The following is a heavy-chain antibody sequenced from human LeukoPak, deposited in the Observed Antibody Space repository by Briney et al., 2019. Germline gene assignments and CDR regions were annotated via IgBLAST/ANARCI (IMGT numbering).Heavy chain of an antibody. CDR1: RGTFSSYA. Sequence: SVKVSCKASRGTFSSYAISWVRQAPGQGLEWVGRIIPILGIANYAQKFQGRVTITADKSTSTAYMELSSLRSEDTAVYYCARELGGFRSYGMDVWGQGTTVTVSS. J-gene: IGHJ6*02. D-gene: IGHD2-15*01. CDR2: IIPILGIA. V-gene: IGHV1-69*04. CDR3: ARELGGFRSYGMDV.